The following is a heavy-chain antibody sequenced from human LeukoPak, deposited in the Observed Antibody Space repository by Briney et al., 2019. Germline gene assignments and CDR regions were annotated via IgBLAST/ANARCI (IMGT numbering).Heavy chain of an antibody. CDR1: GYSISSPNW. J-gene: IGHJ4*02. Sequence: PSETLSLTRVVSGYSISSPNWWGWVRQPPGKGLEWIGYIYYTGSIYYNPSLKSRVTMSVDTSKNQFSLKQSSVTAVDTAVYYCARTDSYGYVHDYWGQGTLVTVSS. CDR2: IYYTGSI. V-gene: IGHV4-28*05. D-gene: IGHD5-18*01. CDR3: ARTDSYGYVHDY.